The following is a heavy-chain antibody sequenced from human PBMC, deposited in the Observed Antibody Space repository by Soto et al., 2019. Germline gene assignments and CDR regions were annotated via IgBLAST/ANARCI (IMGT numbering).Heavy chain of an antibody. J-gene: IGHJ4*02. Sequence: ASVNVSCNASGYTFTSYGISWVRQAPGQGLEWMGWISTFHGNTNYAQKFQGSVTMTTDTSTSTAYMELRSLTSDDTAIYYCARDTYDTTGSPLDYWGQGTLVTVSS. CDR1: GYTFTSYG. D-gene: IGHD3-22*01. CDR2: ISTFHGNT. CDR3: ARDTYDTTGSPLDY. V-gene: IGHV1-18*04.